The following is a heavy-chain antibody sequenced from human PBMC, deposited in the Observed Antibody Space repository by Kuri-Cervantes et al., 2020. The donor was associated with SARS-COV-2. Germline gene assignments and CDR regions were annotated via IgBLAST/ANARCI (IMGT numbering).Heavy chain of an antibody. CDR1: GDSINSGYY. D-gene: IGHD1-26*01. V-gene: IGHV4-34*01. Sequence: GSLRLSCALSGDSINSGYYWSWIRQPPGKGLEWIGEINHSGSTNYNPSLKGRVTISVDTSKNQFSLKLSSVTAADTAVYYCARWELLFPSGAFDIWGQGTMVTVSS. CDR2: INHSGST. CDR3: ARWELLFPSGAFDI. J-gene: IGHJ3*02.